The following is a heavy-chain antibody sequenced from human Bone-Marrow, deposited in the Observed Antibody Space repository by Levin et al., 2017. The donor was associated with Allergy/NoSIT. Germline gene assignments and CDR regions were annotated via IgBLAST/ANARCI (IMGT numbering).Heavy chain of an antibody. V-gene: IGHV1-58*01. CDR3: AAGVLLWFGGHYGMDV. CDR2: IVVGSGNT. CDR1: GFTFTSSA. Sequence: SVKVSCKASGFTFTSSAVQWVRQARGQRLEWIGWIVVGSGNTNYAQKFQERVTITRDMSTSTAYMELSSLRSEDTAVYYCAAGVLLWFGGHYGMDVWGQGTTVTVSS. D-gene: IGHD3-10*01. J-gene: IGHJ6*02.